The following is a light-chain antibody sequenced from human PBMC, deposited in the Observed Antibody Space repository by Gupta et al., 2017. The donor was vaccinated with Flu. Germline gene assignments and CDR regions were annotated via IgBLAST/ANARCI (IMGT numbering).Light chain of an antibody. Sequence: VTLAQPASLSCRSSQSLIYSDANAHLPCFHQTPGQSPRRLIYMVSNRDSGVPDRFSGSGSASHFTLKISRVEAEDVGVYYCRQGTHWPPTFGQGTKVEIK. CDR3: RQGTHWPPT. CDR1: QSLIYSDANAH. V-gene: IGKV2-30*01. J-gene: IGKJ1*01. CDR2: MVS.